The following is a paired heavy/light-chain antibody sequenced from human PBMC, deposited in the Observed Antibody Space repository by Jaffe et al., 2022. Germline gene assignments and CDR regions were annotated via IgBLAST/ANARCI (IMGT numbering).Light chain of an antibody. Sequence: DIQMTQSPSTLSASVGDRVTITCRSSQSISSWLAWYQQKPGKAPKLLIYMSSSLESGVPSRFRGSGSGTEFTLTISGLQPDDFATYYCQHYNNYSPWYTFGQGTKLEI. V-gene: IGKV1-5*03. CDR3: QHYNNYSPWYT. CDR1: QSISSW. CDR2: MSS. J-gene: IGKJ2*01.
Heavy chain of an antibody. CDR3: SRDRALVYCGGDCYSRWDYFDY. V-gene: IGHV1-18*01. D-gene: IGHD2-21*01. Sequence: QVQLVQSGSDVKKPGASVKVSCKASGYTFVSHGIIWVRQAPGQGLEWMGWISGYNGNSKYAQKFQGRVTMTTDTSTSTAYMELRSLRSDDTAVYYCSRDRALVYCGGDCYSRWDYFDYWGQGTLVTVSS. CDR2: ISGYNGNS. J-gene: IGHJ4*02. CDR1: GYTFVSHG.